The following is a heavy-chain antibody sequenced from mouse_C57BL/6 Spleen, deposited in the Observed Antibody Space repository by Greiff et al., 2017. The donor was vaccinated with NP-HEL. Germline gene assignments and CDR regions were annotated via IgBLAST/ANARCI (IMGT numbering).Heavy chain of an antibody. CDR2: ISYDGSN. CDR1: GYSITSGYY. CDR3: ARVALYYDYDGGAMDY. J-gene: IGHJ4*01. V-gene: IGHV3-6*01. Sequence: EVQLQQSGPGLVKPSQSLSLTCSVTGYSITSGYYWNWIRQFPGNKLEWMGYISYDGSNNYNPSLKNRISITRDTSKNQFFLKLNSVTTEDTATYYCARVALYYDYDGGAMDYWGQGTSVTVSS. D-gene: IGHD2-4*01.